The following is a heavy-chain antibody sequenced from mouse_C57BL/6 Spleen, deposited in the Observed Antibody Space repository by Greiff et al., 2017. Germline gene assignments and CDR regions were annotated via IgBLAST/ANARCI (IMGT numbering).Heavy chain of an antibody. CDR2: FHPYNDDT. CDR1: GYTFTTYP. V-gene: IGHV1-47*01. D-gene: IGHD1-1*01. CDR3: ARASYYGSSEEFAY. J-gene: IGHJ3*01. Sequence: VQLQESGAELAKPGASVKMSCKASGYTFTTYPIEWMKQNHGKSLEWIGNFHPYNDDTKYNEKFKGKATLTVEKSSSTVYLELSRLTFDDAAVYYCARASYYGSSEEFAYWGGGTLVTVSA.